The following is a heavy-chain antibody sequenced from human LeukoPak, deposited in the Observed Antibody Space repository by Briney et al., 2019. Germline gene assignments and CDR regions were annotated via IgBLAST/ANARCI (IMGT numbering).Heavy chain of an antibody. CDR2: IYYSGST. D-gene: IGHD5-24*01. CDR1: GGSISSNY. CDR3: ARGWLRGTFDY. Sequence: SETLSLTCTVSGGSISSNYWSWIRQPPGKGLEWIGYIYYSGSTYYNPSLKSRVTISVDTSKNQFSLKLSSVTAADTAVYYCARGWLRGTFDYWGQGTLVTVSS. J-gene: IGHJ4*02. V-gene: IGHV4-59*12.